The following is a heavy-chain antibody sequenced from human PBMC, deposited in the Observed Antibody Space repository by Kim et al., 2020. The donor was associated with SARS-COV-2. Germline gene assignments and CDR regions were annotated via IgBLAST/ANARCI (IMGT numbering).Heavy chain of an antibody. D-gene: IGHD6-13*01. CDR1: GYTFTNYG. J-gene: IGHJ4*02. V-gene: IGHV1-18*01. CDR3: ARDHASAAGILVDY. Sequence: ASVKVSCKASGYTFTNYGISWVRQAPGQGIEWMGWISAYNGNTNYAQKLQGRVTMTTDTSTSTAYMELRSLRSDDTAVYYCARDHASAAGILVDYWGQGTLVTVSS. CDR2: ISAYNGNT.